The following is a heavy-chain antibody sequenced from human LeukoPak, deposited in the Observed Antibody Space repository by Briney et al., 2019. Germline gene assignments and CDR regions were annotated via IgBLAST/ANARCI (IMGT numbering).Heavy chain of an antibody. CDR2: ISSSSSTI. V-gene: IGHV3-48*04. CDR1: GFTFSSYS. D-gene: IGHD1-26*01. Sequence: PGGSLRLSCAASGFTFSSYSMNWVRQAPGKGLEWVSYISSSSSTIYYADSVKGRFTISRDNAKNSLYLQMNSLRAEDTAVYYCASFVELLGYRGQGTLVTVPS. CDR3: ASFVELLGY. J-gene: IGHJ4*02.